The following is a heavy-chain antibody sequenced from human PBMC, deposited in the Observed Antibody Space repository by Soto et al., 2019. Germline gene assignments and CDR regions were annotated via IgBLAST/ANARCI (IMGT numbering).Heavy chain of an antibody. CDR3: ARVGSSGYYPYYFDF. Sequence: LRLSCAASGFTVSSNYMSWVRQAPGKGLEWVSVIYSDSSTYYADSVKGRFTISTDNSRNTVYLQMNSLRAEDTAVYYCARVGSSGYYPYYFDFWGQGTLVTVSS. V-gene: IGHV3-53*01. J-gene: IGHJ4*02. CDR1: GFTVSSNY. D-gene: IGHD3-22*01. CDR2: IYSDSST.